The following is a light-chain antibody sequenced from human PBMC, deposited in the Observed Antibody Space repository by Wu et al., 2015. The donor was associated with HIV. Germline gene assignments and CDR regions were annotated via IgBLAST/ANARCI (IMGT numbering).Light chain of an antibody. J-gene: IGKJ1*01. CDR2: GAS. CDR3: QQYATSRT. V-gene: IGKV3-20*01. Sequence: EIVLTQSPGTLSLSPGERATLSCRASQSISSTFLAWYQQKPGQAPRVLIYGASTRVTGIPDGFSGSGSGTDFTLTISRLEPEDFAVYYCQQYATSRTFGPGTKVEIK. CDR1: QSISSTF.